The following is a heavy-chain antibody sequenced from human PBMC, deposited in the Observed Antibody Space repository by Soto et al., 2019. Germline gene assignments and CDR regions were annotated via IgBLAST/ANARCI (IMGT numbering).Heavy chain of an antibody. V-gene: IGHV3-15*01. CDR3: SAGHR. CDR1: GXSVSDAL. CDR2: IKSKSDGGTE. J-gene: IGHJ5*02. Sequence: GSLRLSCVASGXSVSDALMNWVRQAPGKGPEWIGRIKSKSDGGTEDYAAPLIGRYTISRDDSKSTMYLKMSSLTIEDTGVYYCSAGHRWGQGTLVPVSS.